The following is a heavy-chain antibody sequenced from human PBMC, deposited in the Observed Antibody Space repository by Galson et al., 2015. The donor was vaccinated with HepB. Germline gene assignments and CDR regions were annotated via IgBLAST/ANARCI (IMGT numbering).Heavy chain of an antibody. CDR2: ISPYNGNT. Sequence: SVKVSCKASGYTFTSYGISWVRQAPGQGLEWMGWISPYNGNTNYAQKLQGRVTMTTDTSTSTAYMELRSLRSDDTAVYYCARRAVAAPPMEYFDYWGQGTLVTDSS. CDR1: GYTFTSYG. CDR3: ARRAVAAPPMEYFDY. V-gene: IGHV1-18*01. D-gene: IGHD6-19*01. J-gene: IGHJ4*02.